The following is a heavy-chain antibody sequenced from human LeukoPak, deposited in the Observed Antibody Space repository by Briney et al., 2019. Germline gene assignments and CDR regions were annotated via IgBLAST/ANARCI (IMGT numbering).Heavy chain of an antibody. CDR3: AKGFRTVIYWYFDL. D-gene: IGHD4-11*01. CDR1: GFTFSSYA. V-gene: IGHV3-23*01. CDR2: ISGSGGST. J-gene: IGHJ2*01. Sequence: PGGSLRLSCAASGFTFSSYAMSWVRQAPGKGLEWVSAISGSGGSTYYADSVKGRFTIPRDNSKNTLYLQMNSLRAGDTAVYYCAKGFRTVIYWYFDLWGRGTLVTVSS.